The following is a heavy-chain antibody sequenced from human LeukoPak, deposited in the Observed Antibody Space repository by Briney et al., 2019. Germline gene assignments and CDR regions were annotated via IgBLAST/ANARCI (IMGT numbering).Heavy chain of an antibody. CDR2: IIPIFGTA. CDR1: GGTFSSYA. D-gene: IGHD5-12*01. Sequence: SVKVSCKASGGTFSSYAISWVRQAPGQGLEWMGGIIPIFGTANYAQKFQGRVTITTDESTSTAYMELSSLRSEDTAVYYCAREGGSGYRNFDIWGQGTVVTVSS. V-gene: IGHV1-69*05. CDR3: AREGGSGYRNFDI. J-gene: IGHJ3*02.